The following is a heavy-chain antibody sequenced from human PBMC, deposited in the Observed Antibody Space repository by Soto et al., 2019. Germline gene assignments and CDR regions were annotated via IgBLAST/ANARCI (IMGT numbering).Heavy chain of an antibody. Sequence: QLQLQESGPGLVKPSETLSLTCTVSGGSISSSSYHWGWIRQPPGKGLEWIGSIYYSGTTYYNPSLKSRVTISVDTSKIQFSLKLSSVTAADTAVYYCARSISVAMDFWGQGSLVPVSS. V-gene: IGHV4-39*01. J-gene: IGHJ4*02. CDR1: GGSISSSSYH. CDR3: ARSISVAMDF. D-gene: IGHD6-19*01. CDR2: IYYSGTT.